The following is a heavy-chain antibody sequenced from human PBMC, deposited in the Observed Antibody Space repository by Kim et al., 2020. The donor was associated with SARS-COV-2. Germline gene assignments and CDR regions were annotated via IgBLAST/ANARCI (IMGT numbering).Heavy chain of an antibody. J-gene: IGHJ3*02. V-gene: IGHV1-69*13. CDR2: IIPIFGTA. CDR3: ARGAVGYYDSSGYYRAFDI. CDR1: GGTFSSYA. D-gene: IGHD3-22*01. Sequence: SVKVSCKASGGTFSSYAISWVRQAPGQGLEWMGGIIPIFGTANYAQKFQGRVTITADESTSTAYMELSSLRSEDTAVYYCARGAVGYYDSSGYYRAFDIRGQGTMVTVSS.